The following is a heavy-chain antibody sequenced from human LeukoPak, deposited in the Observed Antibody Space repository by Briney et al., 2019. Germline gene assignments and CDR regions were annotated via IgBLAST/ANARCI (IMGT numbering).Heavy chain of an antibody. CDR3: AKNGKDNYDMFFDY. D-gene: IGHD3-9*01. CDR2: LGNSDGRT. V-gene: IGHV3-23*01. CDR1: GFSYSNYA. J-gene: IGHJ4*02. Sequence: GGPLRLFCAASGFSYSNYAMNWVRESPGKGREGVSSLGNSDGRTFYADSVKGRFTTSRDNSKNTLYLQMNSLRAEDTAIYYCAKNGKDNYDMFFDYWGPGTLVTVSS.